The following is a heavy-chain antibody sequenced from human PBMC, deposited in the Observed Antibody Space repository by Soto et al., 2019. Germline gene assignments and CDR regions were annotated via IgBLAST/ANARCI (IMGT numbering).Heavy chain of an antibody. CDR1: GGSINSYY. CDR2: ISYSGST. V-gene: IGHV4-59*01. J-gene: IGHJ4*02. D-gene: IGHD3-9*01. CDR3: ARGVRYFDWLLPFYLDY. Sequence: PSETLSLTCTVSGGSINSYYWSWIRQPTGMGLEWIGCISYSGSTNYNPSLKSRVALSVDTSKNQFSLKLSSVTAADTAVYYCARGVRYFDWLLPFYLDYWGQGTPVTVSS.